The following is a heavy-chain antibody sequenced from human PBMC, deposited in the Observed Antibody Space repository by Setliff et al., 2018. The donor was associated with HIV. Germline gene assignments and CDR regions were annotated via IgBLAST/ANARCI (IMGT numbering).Heavy chain of an antibody. Sequence: PSETLSLTCAVSGGSISSDNWWSWVRQPPGKGLEWIGEIYHSGSTNYNPSLKNRVTISVDKSKNRFSLKLSSVTAADTAVYYCARGTTVVTVDYDYDYMDVWGKGTTVTVSS. CDR2: IYHSGST. J-gene: IGHJ6*03. V-gene: IGHV4-4*02. D-gene: IGHD4-17*01. CDR1: GGSISSDNW. CDR3: ARGTTVVTVDYDYDYMDV.